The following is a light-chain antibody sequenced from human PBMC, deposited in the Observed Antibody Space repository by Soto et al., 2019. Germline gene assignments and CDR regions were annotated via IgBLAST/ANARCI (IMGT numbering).Light chain of an antibody. CDR1: QSVXYSSKNKNY. V-gene: IGKV4-1*01. Sequence: DIFMSQSPDVLAFSQRERATIXWKSXQSVXYSSKNKNYLVWYQQKPGQPAKLVLYWASARESGVADRFSASGSGTDFTLTISTLQTEDVAVYYCQQYYSTPLTFGGGTKVDIK. CDR3: QQYYSTPLT. CDR2: WAS. J-gene: IGKJ4*01.